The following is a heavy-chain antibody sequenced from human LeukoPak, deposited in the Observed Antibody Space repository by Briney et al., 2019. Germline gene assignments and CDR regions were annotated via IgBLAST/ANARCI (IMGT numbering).Heavy chain of an antibody. Sequence: GGSLRLSCAASGFTFSSNWMHWVRQAPGKGLVWVSRINEDGSTTNYADSVKGRSTIFRDNAKNSLYLQMNSLRAEDTAVYYCARDLTAMVTAFDIWGQGTMVTVSS. CDR3: ARDLTAMVTAFDI. V-gene: IGHV3-74*01. CDR1: GFTFSSNW. D-gene: IGHD5-18*01. CDR2: INEDGSTT. J-gene: IGHJ3*02.